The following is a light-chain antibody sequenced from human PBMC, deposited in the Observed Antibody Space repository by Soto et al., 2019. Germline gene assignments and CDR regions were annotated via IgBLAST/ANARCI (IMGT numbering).Light chain of an antibody. CDR3: QQYNNWPWT. V-gene: IGKV3-15*01. CDR1: QSISDT. CDR2: SAS. Sequence: IVMKPSAATVSVSPRGRATLYCRASQSISDTLAWYQQKPGQAPRLLIYSASRGATGFPARFSGSGSGTDFTLTISSLQSEDFAVYYCQQYNNWPWTVGQGTKVDI. J-gene: IGKJ1*01.